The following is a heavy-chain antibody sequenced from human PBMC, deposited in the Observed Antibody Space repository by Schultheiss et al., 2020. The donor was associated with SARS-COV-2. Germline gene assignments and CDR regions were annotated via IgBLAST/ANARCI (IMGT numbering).Heavy chain of an antibody. J-gene: IGHJ3*02. Sequence: SQTLSLTCTVSGGSVSSGSYYWSWIRQPPRKGLEWIGYMYYSGSSNYNPSLKSRVTLSVDTSKNQFSLKLSSVTAADTAVYYCARDRIYYDSSGYYSDAFDIWGQGKMVTVSS. CDR1: GGSVSSGSYY. CDR2: MYYSGSS. CDR3: ARDRIYYDSSGYYSDAFDI. D-gene: IGHD3-22*01. V-gene: IGHV4-61*01.